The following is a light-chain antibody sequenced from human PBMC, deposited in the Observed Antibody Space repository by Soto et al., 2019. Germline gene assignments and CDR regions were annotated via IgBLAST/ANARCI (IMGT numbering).Light chain of an antibody. CDR2: GAS. CDR3: QQSYSTPLT. V-gene: IGKV1-39*01. Sequence: DIQMTQSPSSLSASVGDRVTITCRASETITYYLNWYQQKPGKAPKLLIYGASSLQSGVPSRFSGRGSGTDFTLTIPSLQLEDFATYYCQQSYSTPLTFGGGTKVEI. J-gene: IGKJ4*01. CDR1: ETITYY.